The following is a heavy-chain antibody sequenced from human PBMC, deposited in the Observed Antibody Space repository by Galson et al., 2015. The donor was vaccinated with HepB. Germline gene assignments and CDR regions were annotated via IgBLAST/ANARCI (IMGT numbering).Heavy chain of an antibody. CDR1: GFIFSDYS. CDR3: ARCPFRNYYDSGTYFDF. J-gene: IGHJ4*02. Sequence: SLRLSCAASGFIFSDYSMNWVRLAPGKGLEWISYISSDRSTMYYADSVKGRFTISRDNAKNSLYLQMNSLRADDTAVYYCARCPFRNYYDSGTYFDFWGQGTPVTVSP. V-gene: IGHV3-48*01. CDR2: ISSDRSTM. D-gene: IGHD3-10*01.